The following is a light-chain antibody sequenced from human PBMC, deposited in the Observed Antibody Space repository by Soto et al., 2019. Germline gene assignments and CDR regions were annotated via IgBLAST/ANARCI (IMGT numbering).Light chain of an antibody. CDR1: QSISSW. V-gene: IGKV1-12*01. CDR3: QQYGSSPYT. CDR2: AAS. J-gene: IGKJ2*01. Sequence: DIQMTQSPSSVSASVGDRVTITCRASQSISSWLAWYQQKPGTVPKLLIYAASSLQSGVPSRFSGSGAGTEFTLTITSLQPEDFAVYSCQQYGSSPYTFGQGTKVEIK.